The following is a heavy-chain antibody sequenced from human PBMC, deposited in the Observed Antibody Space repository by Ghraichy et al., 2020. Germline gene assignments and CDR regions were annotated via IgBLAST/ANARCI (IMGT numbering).Heavy chain of an antibody. J-gene: IGHJ5*02. CDR2: IYYSGST. CDR1: GGSISSGGYY. CDR3: ARGKTWFDP. Sequence: SETLSLTCTVSGGSISSGGYYWSWIRQHPGEGLEWIGYIYYSGSTYYNPSLKGRVTISVDTSKNEFSLKLNSVTAADTAVYYCARGKTWFDPWGQGTLVTVSS. V-gene: IGHV4-31*03.